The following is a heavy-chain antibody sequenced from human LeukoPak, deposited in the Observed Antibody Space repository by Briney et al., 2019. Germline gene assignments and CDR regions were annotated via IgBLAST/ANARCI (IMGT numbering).Heavy chain of an antibody. CDR3: ARVRTPSGWDAY. CDR1: GYTFTSYG. CDR2: ISAYNGNT. D-gene: IGHD6-19*01. J-gene: IGHJ4*02. Sequence: ASVKVSCKASGYTFTSYGISWVRLAPGQGLEWMGWISAYNGNTNYAQRLQGRVTMTTDTSTSTAYMELRSLRSDDTAVYYCARVRTPSGWDAYWGQGTLVTVSS. V-gene: IGHV1-18*01.